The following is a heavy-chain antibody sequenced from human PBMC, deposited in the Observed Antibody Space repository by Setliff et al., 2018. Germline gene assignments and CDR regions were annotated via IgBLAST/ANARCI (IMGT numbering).Heavy chain of an antibody. CDR3: ARDGGTGDSGTYFNIGFDS. J-gene: IGHJ5*01. CDR2: ISAYNGNI. CDR1: GYTFTSYG. V-gene: IGHV1-18*01. D-gene: IGHD3-10*01. Sequence: GASVKVSCKASGYTFTSYGISWVRQAPGQGLEWMGWISAYNGNINYARKLQGRVTMTTDTSTSTAYMELRSLRSDDTAVYYCARDGGTGDSGTYFNIGFDSWGQGTQVTVSS.